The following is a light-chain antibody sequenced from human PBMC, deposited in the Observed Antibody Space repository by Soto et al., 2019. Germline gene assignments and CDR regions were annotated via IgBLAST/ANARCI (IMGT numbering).Light chain of an antibody. J-gene: IGKJ1*01. CDR3: QHYGRSPPSWT. CDR1: QSVSSNY. V-gene: IGKV3-20*01. CDR2: DAS. Sequence: EIVLTQSPGTLSLSPRERATLSCRASQSVSSNYLAWYQQKPGQPPRLLISDASSRATGIPDRFSGSGSGTDFTLTISGLDPEDFAVYYCQHYGRSPPSWTFGQGTKVEIK.